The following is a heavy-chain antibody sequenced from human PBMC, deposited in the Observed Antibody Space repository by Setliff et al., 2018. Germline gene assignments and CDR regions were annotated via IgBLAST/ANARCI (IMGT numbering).Heavy chain of an antibody. CDR2: IRDDGSNQ. Sequence: GESLTISCAASGFTFSSYGMHWVRQAPGKGLEWVAFIRDDGSNQYYADSVKGRFTISRDNSKNTLYLQMNSLTAEDTAVYHCAKDPYYSEIYYFDYWGQGTLVTVSS. CDR3: AKDPYYSEIYYFDY. CDR1: GFTFSSYG. J-gene: IGHJ4*02. D-gene: IGHD3-10*01. V-gene: IGHV3-30*02.